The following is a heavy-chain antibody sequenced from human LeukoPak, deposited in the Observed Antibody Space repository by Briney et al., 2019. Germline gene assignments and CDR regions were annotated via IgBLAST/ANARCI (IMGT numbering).Heavy chain of an antibody. CDR3: ARARRNPYYYYGMDV. V-gene: IGHV4-39*07. CDR1: GGSISGSSYY. D-gene: IGHD1-14*01. J-gene: IGHJ6*02. CDR2: NYHSWST. Sequence: SETLSLTCTVSGGSISGSSYYWGWIRQPPGKGLEWISYNYHSWSTYYNPSLKSRVTISVDRSKNQFSLKLSSVTAADTAVYYCARARRNPYYYYGMDVWGQGTTVTVSS.